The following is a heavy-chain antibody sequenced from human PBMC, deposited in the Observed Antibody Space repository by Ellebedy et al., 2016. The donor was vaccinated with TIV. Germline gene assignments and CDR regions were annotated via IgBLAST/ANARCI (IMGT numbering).Heavy chain of an antibody. CDR1: IPSFTGYY. J-gene: IGHJ4*02. V-gene: IGHV4-34*01. CDR3: ARTSFVKGVSF. D-gene: IGHD3-10*01. CDR2: IHHSGRT. Sequence: SETLSLTXGLDIPSFTGYYWTWIRQAPGKGLEWLGKIHHSGRTNYKSSLQSRVTISLHTSTKHFSLNLTSLTAADTAVYYCARTSFVKGVSFWGQGVLVTVSS.